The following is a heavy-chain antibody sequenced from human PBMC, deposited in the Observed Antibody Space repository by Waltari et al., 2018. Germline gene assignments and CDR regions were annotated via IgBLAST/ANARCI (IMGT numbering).Heavy chain of an antibody. J-gene: IGHJ4*02. V-gene: IGHV3-30-3*01. D-gene: IGHD6-13*01. CDR3: ARDETSIAAAGNSFDY. CDR1: GFTFSSYA. CDR2: ISYDGSNK. Sequence: QVQLVESGGGVVQPGRSLRLSCAASGFTFSSYAMHWVRQAHGKGLEWVAVISYDGSNKYYADSVKGRFTISRDNSKNTLYLQMNSLRAEDTAVYYCARDETSIAAAGNSFDYWGQGTLVTVSS.